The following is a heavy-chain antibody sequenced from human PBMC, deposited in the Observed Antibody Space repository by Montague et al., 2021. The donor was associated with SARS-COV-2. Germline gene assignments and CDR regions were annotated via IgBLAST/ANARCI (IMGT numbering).Heavy chain of an antibody. J-gene: IGHJ3*02. CDR3: ARLESTRGVIIRGAFHI. CDR1: GDSINNSRYY. D-gene: IGHD3-10*01. V-gene: IGHV4-39*01. CDR2: INYSGSA. Sequence: SETLSLTCSVPGDSINNSRYYWGWIRQPPGKGLEWIGTINYSGSAYYNPSLKSRVTISVDTSKDQFSLKLNSVTATDTAVYYCARLESTRGVIIRGAFHIWGQGTKVTVSS.